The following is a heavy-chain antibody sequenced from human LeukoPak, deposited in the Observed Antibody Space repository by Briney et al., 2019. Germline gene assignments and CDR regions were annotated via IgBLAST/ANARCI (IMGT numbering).Heavy chain of an antibody. D-gene: IGHD3-16*02. CDR1: GFTFSSYA. J-gene: IGHJ4*02. V-gene: IGHV3-23*01. Sequence: GGSLRLSCAASGFTFSSYAISWVRQAPAKGLEWVSAISGSCGSTYYADSVKGRFTISRDNSQNTLYLQMNSLRAEDTAVYYCAKGNYDYVWGSYRESHFDYWGQGTLVTVSS. CDR2: ISGSCGST. CDR3: AKGNYDYVWGSYRESHFDY.